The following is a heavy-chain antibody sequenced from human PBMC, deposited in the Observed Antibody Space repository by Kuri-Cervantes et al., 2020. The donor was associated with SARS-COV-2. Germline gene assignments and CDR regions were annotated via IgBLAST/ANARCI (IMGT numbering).Heavy chain of an antibody. V-gene: IGHV1-2*02. CDR2: INPNSGGT. CDR1: GYTFTGYY. J-gene: IGHJ4*02. Sequence: GASVKVSCKASGYTFTGYYMHWVRQAPGQGLEWMGWINPNSGGTNYAQKFQGRVTMTRDTSISTAYMELSRLRSDDTAVYYCATSPLNVLRFLEWLLPCDYWGQGTLVTVSS. CDR3: ATSPLNVLRFLEWLLPCDY. D-gene: IGHD3-3*01.